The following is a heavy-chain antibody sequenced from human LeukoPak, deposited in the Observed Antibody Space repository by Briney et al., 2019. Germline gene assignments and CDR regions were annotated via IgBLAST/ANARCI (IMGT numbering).Heavy chain of an antibody. J-gene: IGHJ5*02. Sequence: SETLSLTCTVSGGSISSGSYYWSWIRQPAGKGLEWIGRIYTSGSTNYNPSLKSRVTISVDTSKNQFSLKLSSVTAADTAVYYCARYWYSSSTGSWLDPWGQGTLVAVSS. D-gene: IGHD6-13*01. CDR2: IYTSGST. CDR3: ARYWYSSSTGSWLDP. CDR1: GGSISSGSYY. V-gene: IGHV4-61*02.